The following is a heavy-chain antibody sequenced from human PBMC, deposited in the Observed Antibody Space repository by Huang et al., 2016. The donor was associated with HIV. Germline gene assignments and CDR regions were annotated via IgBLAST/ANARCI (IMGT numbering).Heavy chain of an antibody. CDR2: INQSGST. CDR1: GGSLSGYH. CDR3: ARGRRYEYVWGSYRYGPFEF. J-gene: IGHJ5*01. V-gene: IGHV4-34*01. D-gene: IGHD3-16*02. Sequence: QVQLQQWGAGLLKPSETLSLRCVVYGGSLSGYHWTWIRQAPGKGLEWIGEINQSGSTNYNPSLKGRIIISRDTSKNQFSMNVSAVAAADTAVYYCARGRRYEYVWGSYRYGPFEFWGQGPSVTVTS.